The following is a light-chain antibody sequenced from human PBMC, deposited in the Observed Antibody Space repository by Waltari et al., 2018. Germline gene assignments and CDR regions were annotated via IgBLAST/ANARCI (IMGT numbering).Light chain of an antibody. J-gene: IGLJ1*01. CDR3: CSYAGSYFYV. CDR2: DVS. Sequence: QSALTQPRSVSGSPGQSVPISCTGTSSDVCGYNYVSWYQQHPGKAPKLMIYDVSKRPSGVPDRFSGSKSGNTASLTISGLQAEDEADYYCCSYAGSYFYVFGTGTKVTVL. CDR1: SSDVCGYNY. V-gene: IGLV2-11*01.